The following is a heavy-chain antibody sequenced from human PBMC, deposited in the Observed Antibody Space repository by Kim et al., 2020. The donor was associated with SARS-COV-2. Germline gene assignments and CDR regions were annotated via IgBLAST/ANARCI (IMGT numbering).Heavy chain of an antibody. CDR2: ISYDGSNK. Sequence: GGSLRLSCAASGFTFSSYGMHWVRQAPGKGLEWVAVISYDGSNKYYADSVKGRFTISRDNSKNTLYLQMNSRRAEDTAVYYCAKDYCADEDYYYGMDV. D-gene: IGHD1-26*01. CDR3: AKDYCADEDYYYGMDV. CDR1: GFTFSSYG. J-gene: IGHJ6*01. V-gene: IGHV3-30*18.